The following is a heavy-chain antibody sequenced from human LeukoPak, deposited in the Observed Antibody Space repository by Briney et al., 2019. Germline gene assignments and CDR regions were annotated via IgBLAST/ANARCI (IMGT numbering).Heavy chain of an antibody. Sequence: SSVTVSCKASRGTFSSYAIIWVGQAPAQALEWMGRIIPIFCTANYAQKLQGRVTITADKATSTAYMELSSLRSEDTAVYYCARDEGIAVAGTSPGSYYYYYMDVWGKGNTVTVSS. V-gene: IGHV1-69*06. CDR1: RGTFSSYA. CDR3: ARDEGIAVAGTSPGSYYYYYMDV. CDR2: IIPIFCTA. D-gene: IGHD6-19*01. J-gene: IGHJ6*03.